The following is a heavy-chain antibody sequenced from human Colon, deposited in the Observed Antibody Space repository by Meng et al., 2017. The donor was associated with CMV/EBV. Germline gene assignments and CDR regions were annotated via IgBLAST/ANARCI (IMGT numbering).Heavy chain of an antibody. V-gene: IGHV3-7*01. J-gene: IGHJ4*02. D-gene: IGHD5-12*01. CDR1: GFTFSSYW. CDR3: AREDIVATEYYFDY. CDR2: IKQDGSEK. Sequence: GGSLRLSYAASGFTFSSYWMSWVRQAPGKGLEWVANIKQDGSEKYYVDSVKGRFTISRDNAKNSLYLQMNSLRAEDTAVYYCAREDIVATEYYFDYWGQGTLVTVSS.